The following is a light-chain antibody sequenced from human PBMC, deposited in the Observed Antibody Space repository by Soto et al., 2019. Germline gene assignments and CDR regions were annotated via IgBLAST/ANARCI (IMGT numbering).Light chain of an antibody. CDR1: SSDVGAYNY. V-gene: IGLV2-11*01. J-gene: IGLJ1*01. CDR3: CSYAGRYTYV. Sequence: QSVLTQPRSVSGSPGQSVTISCTGTSSDVGAYNYVSWYQQHPGKAPKLMIYDVIKRPSGVPDRFSGSKSGSTASLTISGLQAEDEADYFCCSYAGRYTYVFGTGTKLTVL. CDR2: DVI.